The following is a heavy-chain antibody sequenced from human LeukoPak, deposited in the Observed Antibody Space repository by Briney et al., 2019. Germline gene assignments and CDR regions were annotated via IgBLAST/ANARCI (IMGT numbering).Heavy chain of an antibody. CDR3: ARGGSTGYHFNAYDI. D-gene: IGHD5-12*01. V-gene: IGHV3-48*03. CDR1: EFTFNIHE. Sequence: GGSLRLSCATSEFTFNIHEMNWVRQAPGKGLEWVSYISSSGSTKHYADSVKGRFTISRDNAKNSLHLQMNSLRAEDTAVYYCARGGSTGYHFNAYDIWGQGTMVTVSS. J-gene: IGHJ3*02. CDR2: ISSSGSTK.